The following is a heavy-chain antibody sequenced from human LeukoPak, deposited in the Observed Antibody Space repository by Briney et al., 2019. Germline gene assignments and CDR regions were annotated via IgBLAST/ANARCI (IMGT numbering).Heavy chain of an antibody. Sequence: ASVKVSCKASGYTFTSYYMHWVRQAPGQGLEWMGIINPSGGSTSYAQKFQGRVTMTRDMSTSTAYMELSSLRSEDTAVYYCARPSGELYDFWKTYYMDVWGKGTTVTVSS. CDR1: GYTFTSYY. J-gene: IGHJ6*03. CDR2: INPSGGST. CDR3: ARPSGELYDFWKTYYMDV. D-gene: IGHD3-3*01. V-gene: IGHV1-46*01.